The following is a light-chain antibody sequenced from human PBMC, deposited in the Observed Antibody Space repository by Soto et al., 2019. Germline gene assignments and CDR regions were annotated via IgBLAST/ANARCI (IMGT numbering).Light chain of an antibody. CDR3: AAWDDSLNGVV. V-gene: IGLV1-44*01. CDR1: SSNIGSNT. CDR2: SNS. J-gene: IGLJ2*01. Sequence: QPVLTQPPSASGTPGQRVTISCSGSSSNIGSNTVNWYQQLPGSAPKVFIYSNSQRPSGVPDRFSGSKSGTSASLAISGLQSEDEADYYCAAWDDSLNGVVFGGGTQPTVL.